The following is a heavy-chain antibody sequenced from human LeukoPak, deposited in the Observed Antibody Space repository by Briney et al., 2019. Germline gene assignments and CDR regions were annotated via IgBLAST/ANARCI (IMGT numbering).Heavy chain of an antibody. J-gene: IGHJ4*02. V-gene: IGHV4-39*07. D-gene: IGHD3-10*01. CDR3: ARATYQFGETFDY. CDR1: GGSISSSSYS. Sequence: PSETLSLTCTVSGGSISSSSYSWGWIRQPPGKGLEWIGSLYYTGNTYYNPSLKSRVTISVDTSNNQFSLKLSSVTAADTAVYYCARATYQFGETFDYWGQGTLVTVSS. CDR2: LYYTGNT.